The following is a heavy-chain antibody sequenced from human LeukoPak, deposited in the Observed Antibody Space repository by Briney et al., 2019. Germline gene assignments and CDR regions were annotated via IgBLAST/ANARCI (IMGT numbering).Heavy chain of an antibody. CDR2: IWYDGSNK. Sequence: GGSLRLSCAASGFTFSSYGMHWVRQAPGKGLEWVAVIWYDGSNKYYADSVKGRFTISRDNSKNTLYLQMNSLRAEDTAVYYCARPRGDSSGWYPYYFDYWGQGTLVTVSS. V-gene: IGHV3-33*01. CDR1: GFTFSSYG. CDR3: ARPRGDSSGWYPYYFDY. D-gene: IGHD6-19*01. J-gene: IGHJ4*02.